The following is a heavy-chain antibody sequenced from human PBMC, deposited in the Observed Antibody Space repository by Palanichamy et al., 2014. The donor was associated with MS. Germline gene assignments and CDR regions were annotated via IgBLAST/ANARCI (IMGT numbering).Heavy chain of an antibody. V-gene: IGHV1-46*01. J-gene: IGHJ4*02. CDR1: GYTFTNDY. Sequence: QVQLVQSGAEVKKPGASVKISCKASGYTFTNDYMHWVRQAPGQGLEWMGVIKPTGGSLSYAQKFQGRVTMTRDTSTSTIHVELNSLRSEDTGVYFCARGIRGSYPDTSYYFDYWGQGTLVTVSS. CDR3: ARGIRGSYPDTSYYFDY. D-gene: IGHD1-26*01. CDR2: IKPTGGSL.